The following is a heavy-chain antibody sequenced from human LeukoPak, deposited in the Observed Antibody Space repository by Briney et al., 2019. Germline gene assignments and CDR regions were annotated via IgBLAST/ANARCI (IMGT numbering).Heavy chain of an antibody. V-gene: IGHV4-61*02. D-gene: IGHD3-10*01. CDR2: IYNSGST. CDR3: AKPGGSGSFDY. CDR1: GCSISSGSYY. J-gene: IGHJ4*02. Sequence: KSSQTLSLTCTVSGCSISSGSYYWSWIRQPAGKGLEWSGRIYNSGSTNYNPSLKRRVTISVDTSKNQFSLQLSSVTAADTAVYYCAKPGGSGSFDYWGQGTLVTASS.